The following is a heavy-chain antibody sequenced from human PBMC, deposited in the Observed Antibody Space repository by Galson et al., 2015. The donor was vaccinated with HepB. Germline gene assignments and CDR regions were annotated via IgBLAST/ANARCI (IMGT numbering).Heavy chain of an antibody. CDR2: ISGNGDST. CDR1: GFAFDSHA. J-gene: IGHJ5*01. Sequence: SLRLSCAASGFAFDSHAMSWVRQAPGRGLEWISGISGNGDSTFYADSVKGRFTVSKDNSNNMLYLQMNSLRAEDAGLYFCAKGYGLFDSWAQGSLVTVSS. V-gene: IGHV3-23*01. D-gene: IGHD5-18*01. CDR3: AKGYGLFDS.